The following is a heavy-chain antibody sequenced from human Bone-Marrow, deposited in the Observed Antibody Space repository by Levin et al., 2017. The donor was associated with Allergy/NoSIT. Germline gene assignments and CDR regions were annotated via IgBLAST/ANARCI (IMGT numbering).Heavy chain of an antibody. CDR1: GFTFSSYG. CDR3: AREKDFWSGYYSFDP. Sequence: GGSLRLSCAASGFTFSSYGMHWVRQAPGKGLEWVAVIWYDGSNKYYADSVKGRFTISRDNSKNTLYLQMNSLRAEDTAVYYCAREKDFWSGYYSFDPWGQGTLVTVSS. J-gene: IGHJ5*02. V-gene: IGHV3-33*01. CDR2: IWYDGSNK. D-gene: IGHD3-3*01.